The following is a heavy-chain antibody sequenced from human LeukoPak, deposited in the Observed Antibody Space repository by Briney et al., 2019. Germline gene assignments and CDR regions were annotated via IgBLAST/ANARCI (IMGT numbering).Heavy chain of an antibody. D-gene: IGHD1-26*01. Sequence: QAGGSLRLSCSASGFTFSSYAMHWVRQAPGKGLEYVSAIGSNGGSTYYADSVKGRFTISRDNSKYTLYLQMSSLRAEDTAVYYCVKGHLVWELGDYFDYWGQGTLVTVSS. CDR3: VKGHLVWELGDYFDY. J-gene: IGHJ4*02. V-gene: IGHV3-64D*09. CDR1: GFTFSSYA. CDR2: IGSNGGST.